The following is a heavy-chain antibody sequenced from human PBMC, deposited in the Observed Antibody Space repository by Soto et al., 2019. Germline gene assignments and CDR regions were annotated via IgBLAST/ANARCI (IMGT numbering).Heavy chain of an antibody. J-gene: IGHJ4*02. CDR1: GLTFSNYA. D-gene: IGHD1-7*01. CDR3: AKNQERELPRVIDF. V-gene: IGHV3-23*01. Sequence: GGSLRLSCATSGLTFSNYAMSWVRQAPGGGLEWVSSMSGSSSTTYYADSVRGRFTISRDRSKKTLYLQMSSLRAEDTALYYCAKNQERELPRVIDFWGQGTLVTVSS. CDR2: MSGSSSTT.